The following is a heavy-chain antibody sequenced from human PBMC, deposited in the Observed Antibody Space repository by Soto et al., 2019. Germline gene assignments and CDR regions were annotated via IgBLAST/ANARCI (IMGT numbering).Heavy chain of an antibody. J-gene: IGHJ6*02. Sequence: QVQLVESGGGVVQPGRSLRLSCAASGFTFSSYAMHWVRQAPGKGLEWVAVISYDGSNKYYADSVKGRFTISRDNSKNTLYLQMTSLRAEDTAVYYCARDLFGYQSSSALYYYYGMDVWGQGTTVTVSS. CDR1: GFTFSSYA. CDR3: ARDLFGYQSSSALYYYYGMDV. CDR2: ISYDGSNK. D-gene: IGHD6-6*01. V-gene: IGHV3-30-3*01.